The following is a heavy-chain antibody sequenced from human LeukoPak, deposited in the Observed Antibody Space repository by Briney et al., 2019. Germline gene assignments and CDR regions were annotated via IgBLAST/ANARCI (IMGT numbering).Heavy chain of an antibody. CDR2: INPNSGGT. CDR1: GYTFTGYY. CDR3: ARGAGPMTTVTFYYYYYGMDV. Sequence: ASVKVSCKASGYTFTGYYMHWVRQAPGQGLEWMGWINPNSGGTNYAQKFQGWVTMTRDTSISTAYMELSRLRSDDTAVYYCARGAGPMTTVTFYYYYYGMDVWGQGTTVTVSS. D-gene: IGHD4-17*01. J-gene: IGHJ6*02. V-gene: IGHV1-2*04.